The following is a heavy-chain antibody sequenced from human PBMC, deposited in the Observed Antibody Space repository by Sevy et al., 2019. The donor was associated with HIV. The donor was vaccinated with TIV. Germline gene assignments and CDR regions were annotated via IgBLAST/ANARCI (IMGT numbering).Heavy chain of an antibody. CDR1: GFTFSSYG. CDR3: AREAIAVAGGYYYYYGMDV. Sequence: GGSLRLTCAASGFTFSSYGMQWVRQAPGKGLEWVAVIWYDGSNKYYADSVKGRFTISRDNSKNTLYLQMNSLRAEDTAVYYCAREAIAVAGGYYYYYGMDVWGQGTTVTVSS. V-gene: IGHV3-33*01. D-gene: IGHD6-19*01. J-gene: IGHJ6*02. CDR2: IWYDGSNK.